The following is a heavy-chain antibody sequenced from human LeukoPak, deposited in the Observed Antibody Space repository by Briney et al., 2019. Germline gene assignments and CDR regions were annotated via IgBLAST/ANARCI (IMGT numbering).Heavy chain of an antibody. CDR2: INPSGGST. J-gene: IGHJ4*02. CDR3: ARGRRIEEGDFDY. CDR1: GYAFTNYY. Sequence: GASVKVSCKASGYAFTNYYMHWVRQAPGQGHEWMGIINPSGGSTSYAQKFQGRVNMTRDTSTSTVYMELSSLRSEDTAVYFCARGRRIEEGDFDYWGQGTLVTVSS. V-gene: IGHV1-46*01.